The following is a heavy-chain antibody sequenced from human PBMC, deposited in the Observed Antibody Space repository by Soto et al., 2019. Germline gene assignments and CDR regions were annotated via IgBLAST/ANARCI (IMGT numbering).Heavy chain of an antibody. J-gene: IGHJ4*02. D-gene: IGHD6-13*01. V-gene: IGHV3-11*01. CDR2: ISSSGSTI. CDR1: GFTFSDYY. CDR3: ASELGIAAAGNGPGFDY. Sequence: GGSLRLSCAASGFTFSDYYMSWIRQAPGKGLEWVSYISSSGSTIYYADSVKGRFTISRDNAKNSLYLQMNSLRAEDTAVYYCASELGIAAAGNGPGFDYWGQGNLVTFSS.